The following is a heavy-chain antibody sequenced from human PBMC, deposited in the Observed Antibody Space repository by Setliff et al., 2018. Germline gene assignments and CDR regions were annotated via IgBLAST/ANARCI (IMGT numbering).Heavy chain of an antibody. J-gene: IGHJ4*02. CDR3: ARGPNWNYEGAWDY. CDR1: GSSISSYY. V-gene: IGHV4-59*12. D-gene: IGHD1-7*01. Sequence: SETLSLTCTVSGSSISSYYWSWIRQPPGKGLEWIAYIYYSGSTNYNPSLKSRVTISVDTSKNQFSLKLSSVTAADTAVYYCARGPNWNYEGAWDYWGQGTLVTVSS. CDR2: IYYSGST.